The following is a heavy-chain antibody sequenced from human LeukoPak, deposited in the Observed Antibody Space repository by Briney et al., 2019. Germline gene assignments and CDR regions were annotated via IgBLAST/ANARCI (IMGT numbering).Heavy chain of an antibody. D-gene: IGHD2-15*01. CDR1: GFTFSSYA. Sequence: GGSLRLSCAASGFTFSSYAMHWVRQAPGKGLEWVAVISYDGSNKYYADSVKGRFTIPRDNSKNTLYLQMNSLRAEDTAVYYCAKDSYCSGGSCFDYWGQGTLVTVSS. J-gene: IGHJ4*02. CDR2: ISYDGSNK. V-gene: IGHV3-30-3*01. CDR3: AKDSYCSGGSCFDY.